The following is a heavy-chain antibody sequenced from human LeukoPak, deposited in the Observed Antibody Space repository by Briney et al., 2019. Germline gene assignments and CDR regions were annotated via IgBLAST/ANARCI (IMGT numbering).Heavy chain of an antibody. CDR3: ARDLGSSGFDY. J-gene: IGHJ4*02. Sequence: PGGSLRLSCVASGFTFNSYWTSWVRQAPGKGLEWVANVQQEGSEKYYVDSVKGRFTISRDNSKNTLYLQMNSLRAEDTAVYYCARDLGSSGFDYWGQGTLVTVSS. CDR1: GFTFNSYW. V-gene: IGHV3-7*01. CDR2: VQQEGSEK. D-gene: IGHD3-22*01.